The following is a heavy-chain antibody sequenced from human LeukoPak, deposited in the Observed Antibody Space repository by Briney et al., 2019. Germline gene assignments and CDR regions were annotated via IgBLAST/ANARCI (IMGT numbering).Heavy chain of an antibody. Sequence: GGSLRLSCAASGFTFSSYAMSWVRQAPGKGLEWVSAISGSGGSTYYADSVKGRFTISRDNSKNMLYLQMNSLRAEDTAVYYCAKDSSHYYDSSGYWHYWGQGTLVTVSS. CDR2: ISGSGGST. J-gene: IGHJ4*02. CDR1: GFTFSSYA. D-gene: IGHD3-22*01. V-gene: IGHV3-23*01. CDR3: AKDSSHYYDSSGYWHY.